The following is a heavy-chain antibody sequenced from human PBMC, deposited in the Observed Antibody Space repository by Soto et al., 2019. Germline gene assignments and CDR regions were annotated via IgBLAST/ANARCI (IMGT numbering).Heavy chain of an antibody. D-gene: IGHD2-15*01. CDR2: IYYGGST. J-gene: IGHJ4*02. Sequence: SETLSLTCTVSGGSISSYYGSWIRQPPGKGLEWIGYIYYGGSTNYNPSLKSRVTISVDTSKNQFSLKLSSVTAADTAVYFCANGWGGDIVFDYWGQGTLVTVSP. V-gene: IGHV4-59*01. CDR1: GGSISSYY. CDR3: ANGWGGDIVFDY.